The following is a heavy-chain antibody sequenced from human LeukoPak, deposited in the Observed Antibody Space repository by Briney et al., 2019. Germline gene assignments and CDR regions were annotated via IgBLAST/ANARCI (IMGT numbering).Heavy chain of an antibody. CDR2: IIPIFGTA. CDR1: GGTFSSYA. J-gene: IGHJ4*02. V-gene: IGHV1-69*05. Sequence: GASVKVSCKASGGTFSSYAISWVRQAPGQWLEWMGGIIPIFGTANYAQKFQGRVTITTDESTSTAYMELSSLRSEDTAVYYCARGDYDFWSAYPYWGQGTLVTVSS. CDR3: ARGDYDFWSAYPY. D-gene: IGHD3-3*01.